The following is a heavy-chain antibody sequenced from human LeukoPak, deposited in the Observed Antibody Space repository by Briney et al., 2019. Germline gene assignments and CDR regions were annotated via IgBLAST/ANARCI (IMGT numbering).Heavy chain of an antibody. D-gene: IGHD1-1*01. Sequence: GRSLRLSCAASGFTFDDYAMHWVRQAPGKGLEWVSGISWNSGSIGYADSVKGRFTISRDNAKNSLYLQMNSLRAEDMALYYCVKAIHGTTGTADAFDIWGQGTMVTVSS. CDR2: ISWNSGSI. V-gene: IGHV3-9*03. CDR3: VKAIHGTTGTADAFDI. CDR1: GFTFDDYA. J-gene: IGHJ3*02.